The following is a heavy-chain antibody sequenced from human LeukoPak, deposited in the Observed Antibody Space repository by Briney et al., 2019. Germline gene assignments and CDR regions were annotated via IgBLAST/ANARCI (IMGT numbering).Heavy chain of an antibody. D-gene: IGHD1-1*01. V-gene: IGHV3-30*18. Sequence: PGGSLRLSCAASGFTVSSNYMSWVRQAPGKGLEWVAVISYDGSNKYYADSVKGRFTISRDNSRNTLNLQMNSLRGEDSAVYYCAKDVQSWPTYFDYWGQGTLVTVSS. J-gene: IGHJ4*02. CDR1: GFTVSSNY. CDR2: ISYDGSNK. CDR3: AKDVQSWPTYFDY.